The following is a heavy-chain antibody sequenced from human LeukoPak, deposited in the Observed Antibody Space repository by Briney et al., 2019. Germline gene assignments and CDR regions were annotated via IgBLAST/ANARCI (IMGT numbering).Heavy chain of an antibody. CDR2: IYYSGST. CDR3: ARGGGDVYNVFDY. Sequence: SETLSLTCTVSGGSISSGGYYWIRIRQHPGKGLEWIGYIYYSGSTYYNPSLKSRLTISVDTSKDQFSLKLSSVSAGDTAVYYCARGGGDVYNVFDYWGQGTLVTVSS. D-gene: IGHD5-24*01. V-gene: IGHV4-31*03. J-gene: IGHJ4*02. CDR1: GGSISSGGYY.